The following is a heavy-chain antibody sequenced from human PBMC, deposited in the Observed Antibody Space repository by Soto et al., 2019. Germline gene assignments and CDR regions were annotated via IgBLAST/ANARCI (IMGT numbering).Heavy chain of an antibody. CDR1: GYTFTSYY. V-gene: IGHV1-46*01. J-gene: IGHJ6*02. D-gene: IGHD6-6*01. Sequence: SVKVSCKASGYTFTSYYMHWVRQAPGQGLEWMGIINPSGGSTSYAQKFQGRVTMTRDTSTSTVYMELSSLRSEDTAVYYCAREASVDSSSSGGMDVWGQGTTVTVSS. CDR2: INPSGGST. CDR3: AREASVDSSSSGGMDV.